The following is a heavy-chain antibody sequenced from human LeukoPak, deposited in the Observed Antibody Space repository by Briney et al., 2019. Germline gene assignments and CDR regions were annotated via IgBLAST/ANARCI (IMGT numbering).Heavy chain of an antibody. CDR3: ARPGRGWSLDY. CDR2: IYYSGST. CDR1: GGSIGSSSYY. V-gene: IGHV4-39*01. J-gene: IGHJ4*02. D-gene: IGHD6-19*01. Sequence: SETLSLTCTVSGGSIGSSSYYWGWIRQPPGKGLEWIGSIYYSGSTYYNPSLKSRVTISVDTSKNQFSLKLSSVTAADTAVYYCARPGRGWSLDYWGQGTLVTVSS.